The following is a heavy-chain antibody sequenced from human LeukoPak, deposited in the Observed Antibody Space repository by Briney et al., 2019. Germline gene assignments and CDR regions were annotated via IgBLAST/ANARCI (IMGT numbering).Heavy chain of an antibody. Sequence: PPETLSLTCTVSGGSISSSSYYWGWIRQPPGKGLEWIGSIYYSGSTYYNPSLKSRVTISVDTSKNQFSLKLSSVTAADTAVYYCARADTAMVPLDYWGQGTLVTVSS. D-gene: IGHD5-18*01. CDR1: GGSISSSSYY. CDR2: IYYSGST. CDR3: ARADTAMVPLDY. V-gene: IGHV4-39*07. J-gene: IGHJ4*02.